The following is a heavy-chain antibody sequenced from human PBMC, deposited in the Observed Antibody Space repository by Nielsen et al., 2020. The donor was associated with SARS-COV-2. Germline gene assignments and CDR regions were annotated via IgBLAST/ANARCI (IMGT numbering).Heavy chain of an antibody. CDR3: ARDPSPLIVATSYYFDS. CDR2: IIPMLSIA. CDR1: GDTFSRYA. J-gene: IGHJ4*02. V-gene: IGHV1-69*04. Sequence: SVKVSCKASGDTFSRYAFSWVRQAPGQGLEWMGRIIPMLSIADYAQKFQGRVTIIADKSTSTAYMELSSLRSEDTADYYCARDPSPLIVATSYYFDSWGQGTLVTVSS. D-gene: IGHD2-15*01.